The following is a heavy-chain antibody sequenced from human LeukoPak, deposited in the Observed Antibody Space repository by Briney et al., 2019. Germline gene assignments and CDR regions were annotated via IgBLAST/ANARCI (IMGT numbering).Heavy chain of an antibody. CDR1: GFTFSDYY. CDR3: ASATDYGDYENLGGFDY. CDR2: ISSSGSTI. J-gene: IGHJ4*02. V-gene: IGHV3-11*01. Sequence: GGSLRLSCAASGFTFSDYYMSWIRQAPGKGLEWVSYISSSGSTIYYADSVKGRFTISRDNAKNSLYLQMNSLRAEDTAVYYCASATDYGDYENLGGFDYWGQGTLVTVSS. D-gene: IGHD4-17*01.